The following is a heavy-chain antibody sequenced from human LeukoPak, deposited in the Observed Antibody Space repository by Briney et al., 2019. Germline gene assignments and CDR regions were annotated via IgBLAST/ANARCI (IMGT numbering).Heavy chain of an antibody. CDR2: IYSGGST. J-gene: IGHJ4*02. CDR1: GFTVSSNY. Sequence: GGSLRLSCAASGFTVSSNYMSWVRQAPGKGLEWVSVIYSGGSTYYADSVKGRFTISRDNSKNTLYLQMNSLRAEDTAVYYCASLWQRLVFDYWGQGTLVTVSS. D-gene: IGHD6-13*01. V-gene: IGHV3-66*01. CDR3: ASLWQRLVFDY.